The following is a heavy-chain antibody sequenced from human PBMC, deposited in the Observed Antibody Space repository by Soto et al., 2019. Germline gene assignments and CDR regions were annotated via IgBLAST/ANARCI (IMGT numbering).Heavy chain of an antibody. V-gene: IGHV4-39*01. Sequence: QMQLQESGPGLVKPSETLSLMCTVSGGSISSNSYYWGWIRQSPGKGLEWIGDVFYGGHTFYNPSLKSRVSISVDTSKNQFSLNLRSVTAADTAVYYCARRAYVGFRGVNYCYFDLWGRGTLVAVSS. D-gene: IGHD3-10*01. CDR2: VFYGGHT. CDR1: GGSISSNSYY. J-gene: IGHJ2*01. CDR3: ARRAYVGFRGVNYCYFDL.